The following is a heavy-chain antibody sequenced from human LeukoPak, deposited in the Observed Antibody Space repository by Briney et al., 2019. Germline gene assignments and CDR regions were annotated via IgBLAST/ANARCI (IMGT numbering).Heavy chain of an antibody. CDR2: ISGSGGST. D-gene: IGHD3-10*01. CDR3: AKSPSYYYGSGSYPAY. J-gene: IGHJ4*02. V-gene: IGHV3-23*01. Sequence: GGSLRLSCAASGFTFSSYAMSWVRQAPGKGLEWVSAISGSGGSTYYADSMKGRFTISRDNSKNTLYLQMNSLRAEDTAVYYCAKSPSYYYGSGSYPAYWGQGTLVTVSS. CDR1: GFTFSSYA.